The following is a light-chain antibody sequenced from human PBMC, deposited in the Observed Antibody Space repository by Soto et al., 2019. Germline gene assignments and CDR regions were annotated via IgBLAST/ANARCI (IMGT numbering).Light chain of an antibody. Sequence: EIVLTQSPATLSLSPGERATLSCRASQSVSSYLAWYQQKPVQAPRLLIYDASNRATRIPARFSGSGSGTDFTLTISSLEPEDFAVYYCQQRSNWPPMYTFGQGTKLEIK. CDR3: QQRSNWPPMYT. V-gene: IGKV3-11*01. CDR2: DAS. J-gene: IGKJ2*01. CDR1: QSVSSY.